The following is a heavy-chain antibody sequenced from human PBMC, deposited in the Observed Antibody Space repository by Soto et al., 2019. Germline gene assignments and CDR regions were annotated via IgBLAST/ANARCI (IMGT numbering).Heavy chain of an antibody. D-gene: IGHD3-16*02. J-gene: IGHJ3*02. Sequence: PGESLKISCRGFGYSFTSYWIGWVRQMPGKGLEWMGIIYPGDSDTRYSPSFQGQVTISADKSISTAYLQWSSLKASDTAMYYCARRTITFGGVIVENAFDIWGQGTMVTVSS. CDR1: GYSFTSYW. V-gene: IGHV5-51*01. CDR2: IYPGDSDT. CDR3: ARRTITFGGVIVENAFDI.